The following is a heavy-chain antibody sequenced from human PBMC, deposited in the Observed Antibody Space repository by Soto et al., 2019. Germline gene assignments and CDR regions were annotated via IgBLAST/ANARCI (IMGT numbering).Heavy chain of an antibody. CDR3: AREFAVKTLLNSGSLHFDH. J-gene: IGHJ4*02. D-gene: IGHD1-26*01. Sequence: QVRLVQSRAEVKKPGASVKVSCKASGYTFTDNFIHWVRQAPGQGLEWMGWINPTSGATKYLWKFQGRVTMTRDTSIRTANLELSSLRSDDTAVYFCAREFAVKTLLNSGSLHFDHWGQGNLVTVSS. CDR2: INPTSGAT. CDR1: GYTFTDNF. V-gene: IGHV1-2*02.